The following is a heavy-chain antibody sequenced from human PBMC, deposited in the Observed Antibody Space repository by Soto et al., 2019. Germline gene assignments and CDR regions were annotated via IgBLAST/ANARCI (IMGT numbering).Heavy chain of an antibody. CDR1: GFTFSSYG. Sequence: GGSLRLSCAASGFTFSSYGMHWVRQAPGKGLEWVAVISYDGSNKYYADSVKGRFTISRDNSKNTLYLQMNSLRAEDTAVYYCAKGYGDYALYYFYSRAQGTLVTVSS. J-gene: IGHJ4*02. V-gene: IGHV3-30*18. CDR3: AKGYGDYALYYFYS. D-gene: IGHD4-17*01. CDR2: ISYDGSNK.